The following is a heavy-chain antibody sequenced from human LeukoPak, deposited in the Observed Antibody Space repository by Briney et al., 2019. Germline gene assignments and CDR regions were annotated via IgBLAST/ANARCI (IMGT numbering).Heavy chain of an antibody. D-gene: IGHD3-3*01. J-gene: IGHJ4*02. CDR1: GYTFTSYG. Sequence: ASVKVSCKASGYTFTSYGISWVRQAPGQGLEWMGWISAYGHTKLARNLQARVTVTIDTSTTTAYMELRSLSSDDTAVYFCARETASGYLGFDFWGQGTLITVSS. CDR3: ARETASGYLGFDF. V-gene: IGHV1-18*01. CDR2: ISAYGHT.